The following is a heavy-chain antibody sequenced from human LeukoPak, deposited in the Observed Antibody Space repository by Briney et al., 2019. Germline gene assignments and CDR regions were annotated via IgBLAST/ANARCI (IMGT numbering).Heavy chain of an antibody. CDR1: GGSFSAYY. D-gene: IGHD6-13*01. Sequence: SETLSLTCAVYGGSFSAYYWSWIRQPPGKGLEWIGEINHSGSTKYNPSFKSRVAISVDTSKNQFSLNLRSVTAADTAVYYCARDPIAAAGFDYWGQGTLVTVSS. V-gene: IGHV4-34*01. CDR2: INHSGST. J-gene: IGHJ4*02. CDR3: ARDPIAAAGFDY.